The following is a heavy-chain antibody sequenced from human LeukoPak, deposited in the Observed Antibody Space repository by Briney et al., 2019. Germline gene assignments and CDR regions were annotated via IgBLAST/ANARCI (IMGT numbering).Heavy chain of an antibody. V-gene: IGHV1-69*06. CDR2: IIPIFVTA. J-gene: IGHJ3*02. Sequence: SVKVSCKASGGTFSSYAISWVRQAPGQGLEWMGGIIPIFVTANYAQKFQGRVTMTEDTSTATAYMELSSLRSEDTAVYYCATDRRWLRHDAFDIWGQGTMVTVSS. CDR3: ATDRRWLRHDAFDI. CDR1: GGTFSSYA. D-gene: IGHD4-23*01.